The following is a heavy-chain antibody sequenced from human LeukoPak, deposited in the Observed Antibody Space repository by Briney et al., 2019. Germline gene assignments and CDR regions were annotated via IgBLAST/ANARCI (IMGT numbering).Heavy chain of an antibody. D-gene: IGHD2-2*01. CDR3: ARVDKGPDCSSTSCYTRFGHDAFDI. CDR1: GGSISSGGYY. CDR2: IYHSGST. Sequence: SETLSFTCTVSGGSISSGGYYWSWIRQPPGKGLEWIGYIYHSGSTYYNPSLKSRVTISVDRSKNQFSLKLSSVTAADTAVYYCARVDKGPDCSSTSCYTRFGHDAFDIWGQGTMVTVSS. V-gene: IGHV4-30-2*01. J-gene: IGHJ3*02.